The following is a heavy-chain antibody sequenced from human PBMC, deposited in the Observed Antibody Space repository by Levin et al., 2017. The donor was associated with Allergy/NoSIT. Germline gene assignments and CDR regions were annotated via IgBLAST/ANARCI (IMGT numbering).Heavy chain of an antibody. D-gene: IGHD2/OR15-2a*01. J-gene: IGHJ3*02. V-gene: IGHV3-9*01. CDR2: ISWNSGSI. CDR3: AKDVDLLGHAFDI. CDR1: GFTFDDYA. Sequence: GGSLRLSCAASGFTFDDYAMHWVRQAPGKGLEWVSGISWNSGSIGYADSVKGRSTISRDNAKNSLYLQMNSLRAEDTALYYCAKDVDLLGHAFDIWGQGTMVTVSS.